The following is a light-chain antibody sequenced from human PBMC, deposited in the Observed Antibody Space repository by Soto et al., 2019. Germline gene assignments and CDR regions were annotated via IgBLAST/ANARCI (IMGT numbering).Light chain of an antibody. J-gene: IGKJ1*01. CDR1: PSVSSKF. CDR3: QQYGSAPRT. Sequence: EIVLTQSPGTLSLSPGERATLSCRASPSVSSKFVAWYQQKPGQAPRPLISGAFNRATGVPDRFSGGGSGTDCTITISRLQDEDFAVYDCQQYGSAPRTFGQGTKVDIK. V-gene: IGKV3-20*01. CDR2: GAF.